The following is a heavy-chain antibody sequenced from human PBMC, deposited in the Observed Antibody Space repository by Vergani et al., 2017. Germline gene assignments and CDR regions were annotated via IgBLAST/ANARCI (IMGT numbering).Heavy chain of an antibody. D-gene: IGHD3-9*01. CDR2: MSSGDSI. Sequence: EVQLLESGGGLVQPGGSLRLSCGASGFTFSDHYMSWVRQAPGKGLEWISYMSSGDSIYYADSVKGRFTVSRDNTKNTLYLQMNSLRAEDTAVYYCARETDTGSSVSYNYYAMDVWGQGTTVSVSS. V-gene: IGHV3-69-1*02. CDR3: ARETDTGSSVSYNYYAMDV. CDR1: GFTFSDHY. J-gene: IGHJ6*02.